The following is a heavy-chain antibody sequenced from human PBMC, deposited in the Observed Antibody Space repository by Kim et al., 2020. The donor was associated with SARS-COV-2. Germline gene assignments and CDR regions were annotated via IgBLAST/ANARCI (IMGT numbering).Heavy chain of an antibody. V-gene: IGHV3-30*18. D-gene: IGHD1-26*01. CDR3: AKGEAKWELLGAFDI. J-gene: IGHJ3*02. Sequence: GGSLRLSCAASGFTFSSYGVHWVRQAPGKGLEWVAVVSDDGSNKYYGDSVKGRFTISRDNSKNTLYLQMNSLRPEDTAMYYCAKGEAKWELLGAFDIWG. CDR2: VSDDGSNK. CDR1: GFTFSSYG.